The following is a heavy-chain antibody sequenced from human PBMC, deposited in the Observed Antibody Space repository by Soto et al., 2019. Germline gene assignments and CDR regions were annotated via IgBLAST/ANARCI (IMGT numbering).Heavy chain of an antibody. CDR1: GGSISSYY. J-gene: IGHJ5*02. CDR3: ARFSVAGRGNWFDP. CDR2: IYYSGST. D-gene: IGHD6-19*01. V-gene: IGHV4-59*01. Sequence: KTSETLSLTCTVSGGSISSYYWSWIRQPPGKGLEWIGYIYYSGSTNYNPSLKSRVTISVDTSKNQFSLKLSSVTAADTAVYYCARFSVAGRGNWFDPWGQGTLVTVSS.